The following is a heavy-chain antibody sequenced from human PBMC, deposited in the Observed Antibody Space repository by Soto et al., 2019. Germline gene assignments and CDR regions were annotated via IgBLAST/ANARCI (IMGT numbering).Heavy chain of an antibody. CDR1: GFTFSIYA. D-gene: IGHD4-17*01. J-gene: IGHJ4*02. Sequence: EVQLLESGGGLVQPGGSLRLSCAASGFTFSIYAMSWVRQAPGKGLEWVSAISDDGDSTYYADSVKGRFTISRDNSENTLYLQMNSLRAEDTAVYYCAKGGRETHTVTPYYFDYWGQGTLVTVSS. CDR3: AKGGRETHTVTPYYFDY. V-gene: IGHV3-23*01. CDR2: ISDDGDST.